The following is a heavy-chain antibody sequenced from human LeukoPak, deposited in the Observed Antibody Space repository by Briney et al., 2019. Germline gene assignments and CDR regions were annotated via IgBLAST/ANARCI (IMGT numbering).Heavy chain of an antibody. CDR1: GXSFSGYS. CDR3: ARGGPRISRYRPIDY. D-gene: IGHD3-16*02. Sequence: SXTLSLTCAVYGXSFSGYSWSWIRQPPGKGLEWIGEINHSGSTNYNPSLKSRVTISVDTSKNQFSLKLSSVTAADTAVYHCARGGPRISRYRPIDYWGQGTLVTVSS. CDR2: INHSGST. V-gene: IGHV4-34*01. J-gene: IGHJ4*02.